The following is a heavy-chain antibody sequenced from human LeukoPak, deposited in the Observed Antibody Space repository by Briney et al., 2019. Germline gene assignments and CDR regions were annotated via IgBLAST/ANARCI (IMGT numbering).Heavy chain of an antibody. D-gene: IGHD3-22*01. J-gene: IGHJ1*01. Sequence: SETLSLTCTVSGGSISSSSYYWGWIRQPPGKGLEWIGSIYYSGSTYYNPSLKSRVTISVDTSKNQFSLKLSSVTAADTAVYYCARAEMIVVVIHHWGQGTLVTVSS. V-gene: IGHV4-39*07. CDR1: GGSISSSSYY. CDR3: ARAEMIVVVIHH. CDR2: IYYSGST.